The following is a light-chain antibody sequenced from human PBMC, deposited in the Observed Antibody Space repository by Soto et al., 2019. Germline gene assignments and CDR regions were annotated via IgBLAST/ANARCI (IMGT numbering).Light chain of an antibody. Sequence: QSALTQPASVSGSPGQSITISCTGTGSDVGNYNYVSWYQHHPGKAPNLLIYEVFNRPSAVSNRFSGSKSGNTASLTISGRRAEDEGDYYCTSYASTTTHVVFGGGTKLTVL. CDR3: TSYASTTTHVV. CDR1: GSDVGNYNY. J-gene: IGLJ2*01. V-gene: IGLV2-14*01. CDR2: EVF.